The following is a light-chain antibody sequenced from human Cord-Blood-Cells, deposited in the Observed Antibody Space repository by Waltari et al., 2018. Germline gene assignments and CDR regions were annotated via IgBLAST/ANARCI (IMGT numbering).Light chain of an antibody. CDR2: GAS. Sequence: ELVLTQSHGTLSLSPGERATPSCRASQSVSSSYLAWYQQKPGQAPRLLIYGASSRATGIPDMFRGSGSGTDFTLTISILEPEDFAVDYCQQYGSSPYTFGQGTKLEIK. CDR1: QSVSSSY. V-gene: IGKV3-20*01. CDR3: QQYGSSPYT. J-gene: IGKJ2*01.